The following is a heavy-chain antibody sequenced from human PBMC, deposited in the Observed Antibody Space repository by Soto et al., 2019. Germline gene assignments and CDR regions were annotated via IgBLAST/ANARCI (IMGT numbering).Heavy chain of an antibody. V-gene: IGHV3-33*01. J-gene: IGHJ6*02. CDR2: IWHDGSNK. CDR1: GFGFSNYG. D-gene: IGHD4-4*01. Sequence: QVQLVESGGGVVQPGRSLGLSCAASGFGFSNYGMHWVRQAPGKGLEWVALIWHDGSNKHYADSVKGRFTISRDNSKNTLYLQMNSLRAEDTAAYYRARDVIPNYSHGMDVWGQGTTVTVSS. CDR3: ARDVIPNYSHGMDV.